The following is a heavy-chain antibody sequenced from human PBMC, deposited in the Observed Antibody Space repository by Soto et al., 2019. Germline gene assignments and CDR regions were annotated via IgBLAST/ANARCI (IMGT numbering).Heavy chain of an antibody. J-gene: IGHJ4*02. Sequence: SETLSLTCAVSGGSISSGGYSWSWIRQPPGKGLEWIGYIYHSGSTYYNPSLKSRVTISVDRSKNQFSLRLSSVTAADTAVYYCTTVAPHYYDSSGYTNDYWGQGTLVTVSS. CDR3: TTVAPHYYDSSGYTNDY. CDR1: GGSISSGGYS. V-gene: IGHV4-30-2*01. D-gene: IGHD3-22*01. CDR2: IYHSGST.